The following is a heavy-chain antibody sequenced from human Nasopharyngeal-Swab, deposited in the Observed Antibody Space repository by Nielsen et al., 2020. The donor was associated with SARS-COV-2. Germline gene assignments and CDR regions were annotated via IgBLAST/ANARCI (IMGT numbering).Heavy chain of an antibody. Sequence: VRQAPGKGLEWVSSISSSSSYIYYADSVKGRFTISRDNAKNSLYLQMNSLRAEDTAVYYCARPFRKGAFDIRGQGTMVTVSS. J-gene: IGHJ3*02. CDR2: ISSSSSYI. V-gene: IGHV3-21*01. CDR3: ARPFRKGAFDI.